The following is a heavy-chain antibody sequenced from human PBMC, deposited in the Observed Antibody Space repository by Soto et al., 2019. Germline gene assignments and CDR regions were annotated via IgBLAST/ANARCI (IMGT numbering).Heavy chain of an antibody. CDR1: GFTFSTYA. V-gene: IGHV3-23*01. J-gene: IGHJ4*02. CDR2: ITGTSVRT. Sequence: EVQLLESGGGLVQPGGSLRLSCAASGFTFSTYAMSWVRQARGKGLEWVSGITGTSVRTYYADCVQGRFTISRDNFNNSLFLQMLSLRAVDSAVYYCAKLRGWPGVGANSRMDFDAWGQGTLVTVSP. D-gene: IGHD1-26*01. CDR3: AKLRGWPGVGANSRMDFDA.